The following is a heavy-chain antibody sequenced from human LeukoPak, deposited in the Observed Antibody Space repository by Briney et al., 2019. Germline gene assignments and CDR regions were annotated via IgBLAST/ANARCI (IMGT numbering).Heavy chain of an antibody. J-gene: IGHJ4*02. D-gene: IGHD6-13*01. CDR2: IYSGGST. Sequence: PGGSLRLSCAASGFTVSSNYMSWVRHSPGKGLEWVSVIYSGGSTDYADSVKGRFTISRDNSKNTLYLQMNGLRAEDTAVYYCAKDQGSSWYQELDYWGQGTLVTVSS. CDR3: AKDQGSSWYQELDY. V-gene: IGHV3-66*01. CDR1: GFTVSSNY.